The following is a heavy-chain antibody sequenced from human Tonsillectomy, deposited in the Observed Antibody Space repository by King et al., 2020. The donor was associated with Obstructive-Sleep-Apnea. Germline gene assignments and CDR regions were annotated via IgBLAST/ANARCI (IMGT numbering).Heavy chain of an antibody. CDR3: ARSDGALIAAVGTGAFDV. CDR1: GISLSISGVG. Sequence: ALKESGPTLVKPTQTLTLTCTFSGISLSISGVGVGWIRQPPGKALEWLALIYWNDDKRYSPSLRSRLTITKDSSKDQVVLTMTNMDPVDTSTYYCARSDGALIAAVGTGAFDVWGQGTMVTVSP. CDR2: IYWNDDK. V-gene: IGHV2-5*01. J-gene: IGHJ3*01. D-gene: IGHD6-13*01.